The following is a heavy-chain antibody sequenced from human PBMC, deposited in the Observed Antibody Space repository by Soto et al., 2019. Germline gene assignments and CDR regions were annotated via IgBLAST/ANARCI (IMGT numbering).Heavy chain of an antibody. Sequence: EVQLVESGGGLVKPGGSLRLSCAASGFTSSNVWMNWVRQAPGKGLEWVGRIKSKTDGGTTDSAAPVKGILTISRDDSKNTLHLQMNSMKPEDTAVYYCTPLALKYSSGWYEFSDLGQGTLVSVSS. J-gene: IGHJ4*02. V-gene: IGHV3-15*07. D-gene: IGHD6-19*01. CDR3: TPLALKYSSGWYEFSD. CDR2: IKSKTDGGTT. CDR1: GFTSSNVW.